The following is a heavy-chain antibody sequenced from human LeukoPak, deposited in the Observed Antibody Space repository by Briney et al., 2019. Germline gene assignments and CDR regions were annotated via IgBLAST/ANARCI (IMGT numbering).Heavy chain of an antibody. CDR3: ARDQGRPNDHGDYAETTPDAFDI. Sequence: GGSLRLSCAASGFTFSSYSMNWVRQAPGKGLEWVSSISSSSSYIYYADSVKGRFTISRDNAKNSLYLQMNSLRAEDTAVYYCARDQGRPNDHGDYAETTPDAFDIWGQGTMVTVSS. CDR1: GFTFSSYS. V-gene: IGHV3-21*01. D-gene: IGHD4-17*01. J-gene: IGHJ3*02. CDR2: ISSSSSYI.